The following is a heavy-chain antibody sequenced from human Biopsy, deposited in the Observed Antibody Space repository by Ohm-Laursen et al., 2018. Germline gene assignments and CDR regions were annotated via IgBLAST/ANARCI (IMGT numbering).Heavy chain of an antibody. V-gene: IGHV4-39*01. CDR3: ARQVDFWSGYVDY. Sequence: SDTLSLTCTVSGGSTSDSTYHWGWIRQSPGKGLEWIGNIYYSGNTDYSPSLKSRVTISVDTSNNQFSLKLRSVTAADTAVYYCARQVDFWSGYVDYWSQGTLVAVSS. CDR2: IYYSGNT. CDR1: GGSTSDSTYH. D-gene: IGHD3-3*01. J-gene: IGHJ4*02.